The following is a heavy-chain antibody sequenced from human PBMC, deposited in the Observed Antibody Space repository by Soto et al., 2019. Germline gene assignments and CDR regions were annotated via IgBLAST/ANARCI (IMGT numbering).Heavy chain of an antibody. V-gene: IGHV3-7*01. Sequence: GGSLRLSCAVSGFSFGTSWMNWVRQTPGKGLEWVANITPDGRGKAYVDSVKGRFTISRDNVENSLFLQMNSLRAEDTAVYYCTRVSRIELPDYWGQGILVTVSS. CDR3: TRVSRIELPDY. J-gene: IGHJ4*02. CDR1: GFSFGTSW. D-gene: IGHD1-7*01. CDR2: ITPDGRGK.